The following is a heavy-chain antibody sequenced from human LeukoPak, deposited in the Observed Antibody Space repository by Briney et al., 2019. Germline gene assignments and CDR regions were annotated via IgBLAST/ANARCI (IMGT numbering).Heavy chain of an antibody. Sequence: GASVKVSCKASGYTFSDYYINWVRQAPGPGLEWMGWINPDSGGTNYAQKFQGRVTMTRDTSITTVYMELSRLRSDDTAVFYCTREARAGNWFDPWGQGTLVTVSS. V-gene: IGHV1-2*02. CDR1: GYTFSDYY. J-gene: IGHJ5*02. CDR2: INPDSGGT. CDR3: TREARAGNWFDP. D-gene: IGHD5-12*01.